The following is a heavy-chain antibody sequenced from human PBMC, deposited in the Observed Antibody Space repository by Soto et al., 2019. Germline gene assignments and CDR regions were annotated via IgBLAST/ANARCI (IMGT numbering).Heavy chain of an antibody. CDR2: ISGSGADT. J-gene: IGHJ4*02. Sequence: EVQLLESGGGLVQPGGSLRLSCAPSGFIFSNYAMSWVRQARGKGLEWVSAISGSGADTYYTESVKGRSTISRDNFKNTLYLQMNSLRAEDTAVFYCAKDTGRGGGSVFDYWGQGTLVTVSS. D-gene: IGHD2-15*01. CDR3: AKDTGRGGGSVFDY. CDR1: GFIFSNYA. V-gene: IGHV3-23*01.